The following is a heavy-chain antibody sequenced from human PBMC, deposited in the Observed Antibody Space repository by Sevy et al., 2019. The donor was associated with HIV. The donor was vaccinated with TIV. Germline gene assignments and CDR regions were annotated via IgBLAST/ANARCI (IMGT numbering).Heavy chain of an antibody. CDR1: GFTFSNSW. V-gene: IGHV3-7*01. CDR3: TRVSGGTDDDY. CDR2: INPGGTEE. D-gene: IGHD1-26*01. Sequence: GGSLRLSCVASGFTFSNSWMNWVRQAPGKGLEWVANINPGGTEEFYVDSVKGRFIISRDNAKNSLFLQMNSLRAEDTAVYYCTRVSGGTDDDYWGQGTLVTVSS. J-gene: IGHJ4*02.